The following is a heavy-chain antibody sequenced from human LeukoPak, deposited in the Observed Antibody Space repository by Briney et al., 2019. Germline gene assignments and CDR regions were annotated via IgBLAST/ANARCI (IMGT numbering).Heavy chain of an antibody. CDR3: ARALGYCSSTSCRGAFDI. D-gene: IGHD2-2*01. CDR2: IYTSGST. V-gene: IGHV4-4*07. Sequence: SETLSLTCTVSGGSISSYYWSWIRQPAGKGQEWIGRIYTSGSTNYNPSLKSRVTMSVDTSKNQFSLKLSSVTAADTAVYYCARALGYCSSTSCRGAFDIWGQGTMVTVSS. CDR1: GGSISSYY. J-gene: IGHJ3*02.